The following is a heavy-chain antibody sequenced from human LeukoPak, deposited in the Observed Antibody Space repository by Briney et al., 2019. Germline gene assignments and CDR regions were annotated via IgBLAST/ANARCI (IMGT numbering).Heavy chain of an antibody. J-gene: IGHJ4*02. D-gene: IGHD1-26*01. V-gene: IGHV1-18*01. CDR2: ISTSNGDT. CDR1: GYTFSTYG. CDR3: ARISGSYLEAYFDY. Sequence: GASVKVSCKASGYTFSTYGISWVRQAPGQGLEWMGWISTSNGDTKYAQKLQGRVTMTTDTSTSTAYMELRSLRSDDTAVYYCARISGSYLEAYFDYWGQGTLVTVSS.